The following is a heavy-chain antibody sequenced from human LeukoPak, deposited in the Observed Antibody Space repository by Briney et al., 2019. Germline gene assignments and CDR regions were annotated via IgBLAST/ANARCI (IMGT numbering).Heavy chain of an antibody. V-gene: IGHV3-30*04. CDR1: GFTFSSYA. Sequence: GGSLRLSCAASGFTFSSYAMHWVRQAPGKGLEWVAVMSYDGSNKYYADSVKGRFTISRDNSKNTLYLQMNSLRAEDTAVYYCARDLFYDSSGYYDYWGQGTLVTVSS. CDR2: MSYDGSNK. CDR3: ARDLFYDSSGYYDY. D-gene: IGHD3-22*01. J-gene: IGHJ4*02.